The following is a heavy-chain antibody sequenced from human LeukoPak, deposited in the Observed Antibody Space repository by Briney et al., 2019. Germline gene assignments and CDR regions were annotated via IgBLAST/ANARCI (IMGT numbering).Heavy chain of an antibody. CDR1: GFTFSSYS. J-gene: IGHJ5*02. Sequence: GGSLRLSCAASGFTFSSYSMNWVRQAPGKGLEWVSSITRSSTSTYYTDSVRGRFTISRDNAKNSLYLQMNSLRAEDTAVYYCASDNWNDAPGGFDPWGQGTLVTVSS. CDR3: ASDNWNDAPGGFDP. D-gene: IGHD1-20*01. CDR2: ITRSSTST. V-gene: IGHV3-21*04.